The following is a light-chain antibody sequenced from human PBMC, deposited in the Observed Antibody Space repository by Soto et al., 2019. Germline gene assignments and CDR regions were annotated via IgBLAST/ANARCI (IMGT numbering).Light chain of an antibody. V-gene: IGLV2-14*01. CDR3: SSYTSSSTFGV. CDR1: SSDFGGYNY. Sequence: QSVLTQPASVSGSPGQSITISCTGTSSDFGGYNYVSWYQQHPGKAPKLMIYDVSNRPSGVSNRFSGSKSGNTASLTISGLQAEDEADYYCSSYTSSSTFGVFGTGTKVTVL. J-gene: IGLJ1*01. CDR2: DVS.